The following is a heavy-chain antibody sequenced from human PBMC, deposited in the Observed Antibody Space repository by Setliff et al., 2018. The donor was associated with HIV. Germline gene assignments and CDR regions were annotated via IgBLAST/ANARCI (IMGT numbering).Heavy chain of an antibody. Sequence: PGGSLRLSCAASGFTFNNYAMSWVRQAPGKGLEWVSAISGSTGSTYYADSVKGRFTISRDNSKNTLYLQMNSLRAEDTAIYYCARVHRGGVGRQHWRSFDYWGQGTLVTVSS. D-gene: IGHD1-1*01. V-gene: IGHV3-23*01. J-gene: IGHJ4*02. CDR2: ISGSTGST. CDR3: ARVHRGGVGRQHWRSFDY. CDR1: GFTFNNYA.